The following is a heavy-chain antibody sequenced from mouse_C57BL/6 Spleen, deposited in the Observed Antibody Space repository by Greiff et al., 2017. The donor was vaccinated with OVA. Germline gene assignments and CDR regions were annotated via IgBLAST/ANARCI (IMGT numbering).Heavy chain of an antibody. CDR3: ASHTVVATYYCDY. Sequence: QVQLQQPGAELVKPGASVKLSCKASGYTFTSYWMHWVKQRPGQGLEWIGMIHPNSGSTNYNEKFKSKATLTVDKSSSTAYMQLSSLTSEDSAVYYCASHTVVATYYCDYWGQGTTLTVSS. V-gene: IGHV1-64*01. CDR1: GYTFTSYW. CDR2: IHPNSGST. D-gene: IGHD1-1*01. J-gene: IGHJ2*01.